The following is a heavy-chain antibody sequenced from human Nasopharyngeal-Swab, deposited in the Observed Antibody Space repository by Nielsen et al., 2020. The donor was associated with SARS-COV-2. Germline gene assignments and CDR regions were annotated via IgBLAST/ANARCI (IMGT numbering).Heavy chain of an antibody. CDR1: GGSFSNYS. J-gene: IGHJ4*02. CDR3: ARLGSDIVIIPPTDDY. D-gene: IGHD2/OR15-2a*01. Sequence: SETLSLTCTVSGGSFSNYSWGWIRQPPGKGLEWIGSVFYSGNTYYTPSLKSRATISVDTSKNQFSLKLSSVTATDTAAYYCARLGSDIVIIPPTDDYWGQGTLVTVSS. V-gene: IGHV4-39*01. CDR2: VFYSGNT.